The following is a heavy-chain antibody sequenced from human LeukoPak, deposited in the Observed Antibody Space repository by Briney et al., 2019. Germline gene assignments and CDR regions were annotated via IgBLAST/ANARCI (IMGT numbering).Heavy chain of an antibody. CDR3: ARGLLDIVVDPNPHWFDP. CDR2: IIPIFGTA. Sequence: SVKVSCKASGGTFSSYAISWVRQAPGQGLEWMGGIIPIFGTANYAQKFQGRVTITADESTSTAYMELSSLRSEDTAVYYCARGLLDIVVDPNPHWFDPWGQGTLVTVSS. D-gene: IGHD2-15*01. CDR1: GGTFSSYA. V-gene: IGHV1-69*13. J-gene: IGHJ5*02.